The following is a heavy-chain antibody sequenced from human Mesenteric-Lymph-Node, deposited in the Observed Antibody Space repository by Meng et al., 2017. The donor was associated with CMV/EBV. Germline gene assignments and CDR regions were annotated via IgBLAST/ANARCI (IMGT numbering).Heavy chain of an antibody. D-gene: IGHD4-17*01. CDR2: IIPILGIA. CDR1: GGTFSSYA. Sequence: SVKVSCKASGGTFSSYAISWVRQAPGQGLEWMGGIIPILGIANYAQKFQGRVTITADKSTSTAYMELSSLRSEDTAVYYCASPTVTKGAFDIWGQGTMVTVSS. V-gene: IGHV1-69*10. CDR3: ASPTVTKGAFDI. J-gene: IGHJ3*02.